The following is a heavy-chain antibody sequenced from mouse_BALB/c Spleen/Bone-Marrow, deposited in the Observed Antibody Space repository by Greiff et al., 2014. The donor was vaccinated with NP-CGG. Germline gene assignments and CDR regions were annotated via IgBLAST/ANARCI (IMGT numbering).Heavy chain of an antibody. CDR1: GFNTKDTY. CDR3: ASYVYGYYFDY. CDR2: IDPANGNT. D-gene: IGHD2-2*01. Sequence: VQLQQPGAELVKPGASVKLSCTASGFNTKDTYMHWVKQRPEQGLEWIGRIDPANGNTKYDPKFQGKATITADTSSNTAYLQLSSLTSEDTAVYYCASYVYGYYFDYWGQGTTLTVSS. V-gene: IGHV14-3*02. J-gene: IGHJ2*01.